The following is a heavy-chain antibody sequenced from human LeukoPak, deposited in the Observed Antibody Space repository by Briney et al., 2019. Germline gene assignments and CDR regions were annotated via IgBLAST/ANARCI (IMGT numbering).Heavy chain of an antibody. J-gene: IGHJ3*02. CDR2: ISGSSTAT. Sequence: GGSLRLSCAASGLTFSSSNMHWVRQAPGKGLERVSFISGSSTATQYADSVKGRFTISRDIGRKALYLQMNSLRDEDTAVYYCARGGGRSYSDAFDIWGQGTVVTVSS. V-gene: IGHV3-48*02. CDR1: GLTFSSSN. CDR3: ARGGGRSYSDAFDI. D-gene: IGHD1-26*01.